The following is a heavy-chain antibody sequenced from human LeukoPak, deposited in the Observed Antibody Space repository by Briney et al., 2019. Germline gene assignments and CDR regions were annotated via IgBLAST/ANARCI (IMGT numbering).Heavy chain of an antibody. CDR2: ISSSSSYI. J-gene: IGHJ6*02. CDR1: GFTFSSYS. CDR3: ARDLVVPAAILGMSYYYYGMDV. Sequence: GGSLRLSCAASGFTFSSYSMNWVRQAPGKGLEWVSSISSSSSYIYYADSVKGRFTISRDNAKNSLYLQMNSLRAEDTAVYYCARDLVVPAAILGMSYYYYGMDVWGQGTTVTVSS. V-gene: IGHV3-21*01. D-gene: IGHD2-2*02.